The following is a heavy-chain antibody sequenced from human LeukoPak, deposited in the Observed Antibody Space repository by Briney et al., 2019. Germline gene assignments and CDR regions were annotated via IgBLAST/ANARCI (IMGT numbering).Heavy chain of an antibody. D-gene: IGHD3-22*01. J-gene: IGHJ4*02. CDR2: INNSGST. CDR3: ARGPKTYYYDSSGYYYVY. CDR1: GGSFSGYY. V-gene: IGHV4-34*01. Sequence: SETLSLTCAVYGGSFSGYYWSWIRQPPGKGLEWIGEINNSGSTNYNPSLRSRVTISVDTSKNQFSLKLSSVTAADTAVYYCARGPKTYYYDSSGYYYVYWGQGTLVTVSS.